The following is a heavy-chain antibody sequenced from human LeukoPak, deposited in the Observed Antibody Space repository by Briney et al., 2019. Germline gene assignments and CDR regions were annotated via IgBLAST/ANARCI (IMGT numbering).Heavy chain of an antibody. Sequence: SETLSLTCTVSGGSISSGAYYWSWIRQVPGKGLEWIGYGYFRGNTFYNPSLKGRVTISVDTSKNQFSLKLSSVTAADTAVYYCASGIPAASIFFDYWGQGTLVTVSS. CDR2: GYFRGNT. CDR3: ASGIPAASIFFDY. D-gene: IGHD2-2*01. CDR1: GGSISSGAYY. J-gene: IGHJ4*02. V-gene: IGHV4-30-4*08.